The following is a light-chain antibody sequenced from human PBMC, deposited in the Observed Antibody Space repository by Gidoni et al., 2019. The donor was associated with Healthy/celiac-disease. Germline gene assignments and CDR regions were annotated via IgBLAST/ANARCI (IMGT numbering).Light chain of an antibody. CDR1: QSVSSN. CDR3: QQYNNWPPRT. V-gene: IGKV3-15*01. Sequence: IVMTQSPATLSVSPGERATRSCRASQSVSSNLAWYQHKPGQAPRPLIYGASTRATGIPARFSGSGSGTEFTLTISSLQSEDFAVYYCQQYNNWPPRTFGQGTKVEIK. CDR2: GAS. J-gene: IGKJ1*01.